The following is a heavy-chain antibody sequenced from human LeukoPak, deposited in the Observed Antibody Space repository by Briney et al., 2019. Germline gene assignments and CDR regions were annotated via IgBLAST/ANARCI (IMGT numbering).Heavy chain of an antibody. CDR2: IYSRGST. V-gene: IGHV3-66*01. CDR3: ARGLSSSWYYFDY. D-gene: IGHD6-13*01. CDR1: GFTVSTNY. J-gene: IGHJ4*02. Sequence: GGSLRLSCAASGFTVSTNYMSWVRQAPGKGLEWVSVIYSRGSTYYADSVKGRFTISRDNSKNTLYLQTNSLRAEDTAVYYCARGLSSSWYYFDYWGQGTLVTVSS.